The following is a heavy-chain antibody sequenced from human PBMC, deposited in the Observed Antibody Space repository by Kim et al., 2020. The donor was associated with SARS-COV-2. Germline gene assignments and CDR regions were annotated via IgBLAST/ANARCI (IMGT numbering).Heavy chain of an antibody. CDR2: ISGSGGST. Sequence: GGSLRLSCAASGFTFSSYAMSWVRQAPGKGLEWVSAISGSGGSTYYADSVKGRFTISRDNSKNTLYLQMNSLRAEDTAVYYCAKDLAPLNLGITSQNMWGQGTLVTVSS. D-gene: IGHD1-20*01. CDR1: GFTFSSYA. J-gene: IGHJ4*02. CDR3: AKDLAPLNLGITSQNM. V-gene: IGHV3-23*01.